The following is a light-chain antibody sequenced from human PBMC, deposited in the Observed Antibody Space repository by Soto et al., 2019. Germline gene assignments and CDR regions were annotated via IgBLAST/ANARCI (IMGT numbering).Light chain of an antibody. Sequence: EVVMTQSPATLSVSPGERATLSCRASQSVSSNLAWYQQKPGQAPRLLIYGASTRATGIPGRFSGGGSGTGFTPPLSRLPSEDSAVYYCQQYKHWPPYTFGQGTKLEIK. CDR1: QSVSSN. CDR3: QQYKHWPPYT. CDR2: GAS. J-gene: IGKJ2*01. V-gene: IGKV3-15*01.